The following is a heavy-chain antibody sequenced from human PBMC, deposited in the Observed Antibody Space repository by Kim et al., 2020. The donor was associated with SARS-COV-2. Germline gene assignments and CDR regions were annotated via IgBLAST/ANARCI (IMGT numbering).Heavy chain of an antibody. D-gene: IGHD2-15*01. J-gene: IGHJ3*02. CDR3: TNGRDNAFDI. CDR2: IRGKGKNYAT. V-gene: IGHV3-73*01. CDR1: GFTFSVSA. Sequence: GGSLRHSCAASGFTFSVSAMHWVRQASGQGLEWVGLIRGKGKNYATAYAASVKGRFTISRDDSKNTAYLQMNSLKTEDTAVYYCTNGRDNAFDIWGQGTMVTVSS.